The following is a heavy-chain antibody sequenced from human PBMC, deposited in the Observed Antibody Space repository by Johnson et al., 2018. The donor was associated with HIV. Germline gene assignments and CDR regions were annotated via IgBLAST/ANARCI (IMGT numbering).Heavy chain of an antibody. CDR3: ARDWVGTNAFDI. V-gene: IGHV3-11*04. D-gene: IGHD1-26*01. CDR2: ISSGGDST. CDR1: GFTFSDYY. Sequence: QVQLVESGGGLVKPGGSLRLSCAASGFTFSDYYMSWIRQAPGKGLEWVSYISSGGDSTYYTDSVKGRFTISRDNGKNSRFLLMNSLRAEDTAVYYGARDWVGTNAFDIWGQGTMVTVSS. J-gene: IGHJ3*02.